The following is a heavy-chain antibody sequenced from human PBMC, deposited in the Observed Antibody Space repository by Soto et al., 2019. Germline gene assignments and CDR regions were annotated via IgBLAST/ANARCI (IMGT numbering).Heavy chain of an antibody. CDR1: GFTFSSYA. V-gene: IGHV3-30-3*01. D-gene: IGHD6-19*01. CDR2: ISYDGSNK. J-gene: IGHJ4*02. Sequence: QVQLVESGGGVVQPGRSLRLSCAASGFTFSSYAIHWVRQAPGKGLEWVAVISYDGSNKYYADSVKGRFTISRDNSKNTLYLQMNSLRAEDTAVYYCARERGSSGWYDYWGQGTLVTVSS. CDR3: ARERGSSGWYDY.